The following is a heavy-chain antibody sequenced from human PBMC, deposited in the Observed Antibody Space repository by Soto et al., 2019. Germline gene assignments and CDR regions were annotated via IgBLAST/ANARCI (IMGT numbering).Heavy chain of an antibody. CDR3: ARATASGWYFNY. V-gene: IGHV4-59*01. D-gene: IGHD6-19*01. CDR2: IYYSGST. Sequence: ASETLSLTCTVSGGSISSYYWSWIRQPPGKGLEWIGYIYYSGSTNYNPSLKSRVTISVDTSKNQFSLKLSSVTAADTAVYYCARATASGWYFNYWGQGTLVTVSS. J-gene: IGHJ4*02. CDR1: GGSISSYY.